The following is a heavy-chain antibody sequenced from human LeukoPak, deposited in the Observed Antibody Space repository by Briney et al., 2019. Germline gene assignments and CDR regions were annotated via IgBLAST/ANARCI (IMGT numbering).Heavy chain of an antibody. CDR2: MYSGGTT. CDR1: GLTVSNNY. V-gene: IGHV3-53*01. CDR3: ASPSSGQSFDI. D-gene: IGHD3-22*01. Sequence: PGGSLRLSCAASGLTVSNNYMNWVRQAPGKGLEWVSVMYSGGTTYYADSVKGRFSISRDKSKNTVFLQMSSLKAEDTAVYYCASPSSGQSFDIWGQGTTVTVSS. J-gene: IGHJ3*02.